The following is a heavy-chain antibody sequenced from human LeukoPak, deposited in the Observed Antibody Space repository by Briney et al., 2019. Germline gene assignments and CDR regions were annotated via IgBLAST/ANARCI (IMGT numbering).Heavy chain of an antibody. CDR1: GFTFSSYE. J-gene: IGHJ3*01. CDR3: ARQWGWFTSGWWLDTLDV. Sequence: GGSLRLSCAASGFTFSSYEMNWVRQAPGKGLEWVANIKEDGSVKNYMDSVKGRFTISRDNAKNSLYLEINCLRAEDTAVYYCARQWGWFTSGWWLDTLDVWGQGSTVIVSS. V-gene: IGHV3-7*01. D-gene: IGHD6-19*01. CDR2: IKEDGSVK.